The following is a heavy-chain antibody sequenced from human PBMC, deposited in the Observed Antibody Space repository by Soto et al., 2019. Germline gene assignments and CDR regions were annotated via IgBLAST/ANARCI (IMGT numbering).Heavy chain of an antibody. Sequence: TQSLTCTVSDGYFRDYFWSWISHLHGKGLEWIANVYHTGTTYYNPSLKSRVSMSVDTSQNQFSLILASVTAADTAVYYCARALVTDYNSRDYHYYFAMDVWGQGTAVTVSS. D-gene: IGHD3-22*01. V-gene: IGHV4-30-4*08. J-gene: IGHJ6*02. CDR1: DGYFRDYF. CDR2: VYHTGTT. CDR3: ARALVTDYNSRDYHYYFAMDV.